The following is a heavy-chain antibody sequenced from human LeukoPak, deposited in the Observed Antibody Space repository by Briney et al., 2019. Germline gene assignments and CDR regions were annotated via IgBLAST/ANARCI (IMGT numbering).Heavy chain of an antibody. CDR3: ARGVAAPGHYSLYFDY. CDR2: IYYSGST. CDR1: GGSISSYY. J-gene: IGHJ4*02. V-gene: IGHV4-59*01. Sequence: PSETLSLTCTVSGGSISSYYWRWIRQPPGKGLEWIGYIYYSGSTNYNPSLKSRVTISVDTSKNQFSLKLSSVTAADTAVYYCARGVAAPGHYSLYFDYWGQGTLVTVSS. D-gene: IGHD6-6*01.